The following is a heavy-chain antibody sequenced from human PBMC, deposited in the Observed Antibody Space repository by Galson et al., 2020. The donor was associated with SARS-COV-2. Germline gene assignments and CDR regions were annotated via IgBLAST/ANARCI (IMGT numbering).Heavy chain of an antibody. CDR2: IIPILGIA. J-gene: IGHJ3*02. CDR1: GGTFSSYA. D-gene: IGHD2-2*01. V-gene: IGHV1-69*10. CDR3: ARGIVVVPAARNAFDI. Sequence: SVKVSCKASGGTFSSYAISWVRQAPGQGLEWMGGIIPILGIANYAQKFQGRVTITADKSTSTAYMELSSLRSEDTAVYYCARGIVVVPAARNAFDIWGQGTMVSVSS.